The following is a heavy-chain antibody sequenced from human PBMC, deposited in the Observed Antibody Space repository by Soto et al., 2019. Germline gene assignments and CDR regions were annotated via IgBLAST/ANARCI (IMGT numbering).Heavy chain of an antibody. V-gene: IGHV4-34*01. D-gene: IGHD3-22*01. CDR1: GGPFSGCY. J-gene: IGHJ5*02. Sequence: SEXLSLTCAGDGGPFSGCYWIGIGQPPGKGLEWIGEINHSGSTNYNPSLKSRVTISVDTSKNQFSLKLSSVTAADTAVYYCASSSGYTYNWFDPWGQGTLVTVS. CDR3: ASSSGYTYNWFDP. CDR2: INHSGST.